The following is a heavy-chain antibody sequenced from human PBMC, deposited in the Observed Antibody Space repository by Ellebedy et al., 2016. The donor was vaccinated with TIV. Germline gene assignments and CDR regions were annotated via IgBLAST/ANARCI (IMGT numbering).Heavy chain of an antibody. CDR1: GGTFSSYA. D-gene: IGHD3-9*01. V-gene: IGHV1-18*01. CDR3: ARALRYFDWPSLEGGQNNNWFDP. J-gene: IGHJ5*02. CDR2: ISAYNGNT. Sequence: AASVKVSCKASGGTFSSYAISWVRQAPGQGLEWMGWISAYNGNTNYAQKLQGRVTMTTDTSTSTAYMELRSLRSDDTAVYYCARALRYFDWPSLEGGQNNNWFDPWGQGTLVTVSS.